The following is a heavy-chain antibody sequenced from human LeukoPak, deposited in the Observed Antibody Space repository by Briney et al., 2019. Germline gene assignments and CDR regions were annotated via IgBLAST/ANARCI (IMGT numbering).Heavy chain of an antibody. CDR3: TTTSSSTTPWWYFDL. CDR1: GFTFSEAW. D-gene: IGHD2-15*01. J-gene: IGHJ2*01. Sequence: PGGSLRLSCAASGFTFSEAWMSWVRQAPGKGLEWVGLIKTAGGTPDYAAPVKGRFTISRDDSKNTLYMQMNSLKTEDTAVYYCTTTSSSTTPWWYFDLWGRGTLVTVSS. CDR2: IKTAGGTP. V-gene: IGHV3-15*01.